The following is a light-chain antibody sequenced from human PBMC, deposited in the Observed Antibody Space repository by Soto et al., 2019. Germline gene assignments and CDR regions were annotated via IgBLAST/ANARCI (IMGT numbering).Light chain of an antibody. V-gene: IGKV1-5*03. CDR3: LQYSVSPLP. Sequence: DIQMTQSPATLSASVGDRVTITCRASQNINRWLAWYQQRPRKAPNLLIHKAYTLEAGVPSRFSLGATGTEFTLTISSLQPDAFQPYFCLQYSVSPLPVGGRTKLETK. CDR2: KAY. J-gene: IGKJ4*01. CDR1: QNINRW.